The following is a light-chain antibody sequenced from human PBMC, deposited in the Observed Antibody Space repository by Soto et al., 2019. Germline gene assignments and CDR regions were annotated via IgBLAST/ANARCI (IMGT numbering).Light chain of an antibody. J-gene: IGLJ1*01. V-gene: IGLV1-44*01. Sequence: QSVLTQLPSASGTPGQRVTISCSGSSSDIGSNTVNWYQQLPGTAPKLLIYSNNQRPSGVPDRFSGSKSGASASLAISGLHSEDEADYYCAAWDDSLFGHVFGTGTKVTVL. CDR1: SSDIGSNT. CDR3: AAWDDSLFGHV. CDR2: SNN.